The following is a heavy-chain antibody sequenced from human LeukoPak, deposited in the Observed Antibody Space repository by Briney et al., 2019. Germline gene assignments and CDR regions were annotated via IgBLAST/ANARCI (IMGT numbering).Heavy chain of an antibody. J-gene: IGHJ4*02. CDR1: GYTFTGYY. V-gene: IGHV1-2*02. D-gene: IGHD6-13*01. Sequence: ASVKVSCKTSGYTFTGYYIHWVRQAPGQGLEWMGWINPNSGDTNYAQKFQGRVSMTGDTSISTAYMELSRLRSDDTAVYYCARDPYGLRYSSSWYPNDYWGQGTLVTVSS. CDR2: INPNSGDT. CDR3: ARDPYGLRYSSSWYPNDY.